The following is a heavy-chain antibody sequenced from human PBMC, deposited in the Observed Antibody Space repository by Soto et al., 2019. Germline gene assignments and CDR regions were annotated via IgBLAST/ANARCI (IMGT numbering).Heavy chain of an antibody. CDR1: GGAMSIYL. V-gene: IGHV1-69*01. Sequence: CEECGGAMSIYLSSCVRKTQGQGLEWIGGIIPIFGTANYAQKFQGRVTITADESTSTAYMELSSLRSEDTAVYYCARDSGSGHHIVVVPAATLPYYYYGMDVWGQGTTVTVSS. CDR3: ARDSGSGHHIVVVPAATLPYYYYGMDV. D-gene: IGHD2-2*01. J-gene: IGHJ6*02. CDR2: IIPIFGTA.